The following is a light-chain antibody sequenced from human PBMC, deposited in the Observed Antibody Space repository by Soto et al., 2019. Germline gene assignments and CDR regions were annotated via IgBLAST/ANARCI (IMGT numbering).Light chain of an antibody. CDR3: QQYGSSPWT. J-gene: IGKJ1*01. Sequence: PATLSLSPGERATLSCRASQSVSSYLAWYQQKPGQAPRLLIYGASSRATGIPDRFSGSGSGTDFTLTISRLEPEDFAVYYCQQYGSSPWTFGQGTKVDNK. V-gene: IGKV3-20*01. CDR1: QSVSSY. CDR2: GAS.